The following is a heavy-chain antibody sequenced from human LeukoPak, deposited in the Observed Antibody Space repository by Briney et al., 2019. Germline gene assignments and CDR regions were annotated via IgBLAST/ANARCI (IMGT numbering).Heavy chain of an antibody. D-gene: IGHD6-19*01. CDR2: IIPIFGTA. Sequence: SVKVSCKASGGTFSSYAISWVRQAPGQGLEWMGGIIPIFGTANYAQKFQGRVTITTDESTSTAYMELSSLRSEDTAVYYCALTGIAVAGMAYFDYWGQGTLVTVSS. CDR3: ALTGIAVAGMAYFDY. CDR1: GGTFSSYA. J-gene: IGHJ4*02. V-gene: IGHV1-69*05.